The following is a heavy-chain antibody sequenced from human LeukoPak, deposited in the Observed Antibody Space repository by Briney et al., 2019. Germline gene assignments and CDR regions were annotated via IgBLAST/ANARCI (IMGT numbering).Heavy chain of an antibody. V-gene: IGHV3-30*02. CDR3: ARDLGIVALGLDWFDP. J-gene: IGHJ5*02. CDR2: IQYDGSNQ. D-gene: IGHD3-22*01. Sequence: GGSLRLSCAASGFLFSSYGMHWVRQAPGKGLEWVAFIQYDGSNQYYADSVKGRFTISRDNSKNTLYLQMNSLRAVDTAVYYCARDLGIVALGLDWFDPWGQGTLVTVSS. CDR1: GFLFSSYG.